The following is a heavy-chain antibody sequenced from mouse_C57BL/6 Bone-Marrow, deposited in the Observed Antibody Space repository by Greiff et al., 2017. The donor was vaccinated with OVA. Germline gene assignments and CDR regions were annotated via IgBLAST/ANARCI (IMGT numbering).Heavy chain of an antibody. CDR3: TTYRY. J-gene: IGHJ2*01. CDR2: IDPENGDT. V-gene: IGHV14-4*01. Sequence: EVKLLESGAELVRPGASVKLSCTASGFNIKDDYMHWVKQRPEQGLEWIGWIDPENGDTEYASKFQGKATITAHTSSNTAYLQLSSLTSEDTAVYYCTTYRYWGQGTTLTVSS. CDR1: GFNIKDDY.